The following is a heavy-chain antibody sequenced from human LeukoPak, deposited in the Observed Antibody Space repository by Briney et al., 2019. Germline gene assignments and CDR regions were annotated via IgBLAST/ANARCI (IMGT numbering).Heavy chain of an antibody. D-gene: IGHD6-6*01. V-gene: IGHV3-21*01. CDR3: ARSATSSSSRNKCFDS. CDR1: GFTFSTYS. CDR2: ITSSSSYI. J-gene: IGHJ5*01. Sequence: PGGSLRLYRTASGFTFSTYSMNWVRQAPGKGLEWVSSITSSSSYIFYVDSVKGRFTISRDNAKNSLHLQMDSLRAEDSAVYYCARSATSSSSRNKCFDSWGQGTLVTVSS.